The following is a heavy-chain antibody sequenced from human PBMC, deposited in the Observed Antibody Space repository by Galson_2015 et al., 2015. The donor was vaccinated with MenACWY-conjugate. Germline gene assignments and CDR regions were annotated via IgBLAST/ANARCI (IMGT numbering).Heavy chain of an antibody. CDR1: GFTFSTYS. CDR3: ARNIEQWVASMDV. J-gene: IGHJ6*02. V-gene: IGHV3-48*02. CDR2: ISSTSGTI. D-gene: IGHD6-19*01. Sequence: SLRLSCAASGFTFSTYSMNWVRQAPGKGLEWISYISSTSGTIYYADSVKGRFTISRDNAKNSLYLQMNSLRDEDTAVYYCARNIEQWVASMDVWGQGTPVTVSS.